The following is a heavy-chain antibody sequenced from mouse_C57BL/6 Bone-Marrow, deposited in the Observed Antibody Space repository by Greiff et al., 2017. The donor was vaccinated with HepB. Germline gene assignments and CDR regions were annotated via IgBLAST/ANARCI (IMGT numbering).Heavy chain of an antibody. Sequence: EVQRVESGGGLVQPGGSLSLSCAASGFTFTDYYMSWVRQPPGKALEWLGFIRNKANGYTTEYSASVKGRFTISRDNSQSILYLQMNALRAEDSATYYCARYKRDDYDWWYFDVWGTGTTVTVSS. D-gene: IGHD2-4*01. CDR2: IRNKANGYTT. J-gene: IGHJ1*03. V-gene: IGHV7-3*01. CDR1: GFTFTDYY. CDR3: ARYKRDDYDWWYFDV.